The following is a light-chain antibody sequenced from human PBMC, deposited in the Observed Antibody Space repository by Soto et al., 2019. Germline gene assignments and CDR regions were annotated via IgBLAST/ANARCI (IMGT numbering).Light chain of an antibody. J-gene: IGLJ2*01. CDR3: SSYTSSSTA. CDR1: SCDVGGYNY. V-gene: IGLV2-14*01. Sequence: QSALTQPASVSGSPGQSITISCTGTSCDVGGYNYVSWYQQHPGKAPKLMIYDVSNRPSGVSNRFSGSKSGNTASLTISGLQAEDEADYYCSSYTSSSTAFGGGTKLTVL. CDR2: DVS.